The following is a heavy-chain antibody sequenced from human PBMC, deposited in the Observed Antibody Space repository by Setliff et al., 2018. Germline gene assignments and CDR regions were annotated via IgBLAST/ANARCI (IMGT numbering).Heavy chain of an antibody. J-gene: IGHJ4*02. CDR3: AKATGFGELFV. CDR1: GDSITSGSYY. CDR2: IYTRGST. V-gene: IGHV4-61*09. D-gene: IGHD3-10*01. Sequence: SETLSLTCTVSGDSITSGSYYWSWVRQPAGQGLEWIGQIYTRGSTNENPSLKSRVTISVDTSKNQVSLRLTSVTAADTAIYYCAKATGFGELFVWDQGTLVTVSS.